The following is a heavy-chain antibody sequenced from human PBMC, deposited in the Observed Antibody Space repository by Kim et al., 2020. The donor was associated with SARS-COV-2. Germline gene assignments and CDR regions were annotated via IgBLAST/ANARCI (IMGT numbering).Heavy chain of an antibody. CDR3: ARDLGDVGMWIQTLGY. V-gene: IGHV1-69*13. CDR1: GGTFSSYA. Sequence: SVKVSCKASGGTFSSYAISWVRQAPGQGLEWMGGIIPIFGTANYAQKFKGRVTSTADESTSTAYMELSSLRSEDTAVYYCARDLGDVGMWIQTLGYWGQGTLVTVSS. J-gene: IGHJ4*02. D-gene: IGHD5-18*01. CDR2: IIPIFGTA.